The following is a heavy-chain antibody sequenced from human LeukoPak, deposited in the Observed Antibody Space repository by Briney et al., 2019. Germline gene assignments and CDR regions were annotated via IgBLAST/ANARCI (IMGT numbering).Heavy chain of an antibody. J-gene: IGHJ4*02. CDR1: GGSISSGSYY. CDR2: IYTSGST. D-gene: IGHD3-22*01. V-gene: IGHV4-61*02. Sequence: PSQTLSLTCTVSGGSISSGSYYWSWLRQPAGKGLEWIGRIYTSGSTNYNPSLKSRVTISVDTSKNQFSLKLSSVTAADTAVYYCARDHYYDSSGYYVGLGFDYWGQGTLVTVSS. CDR3: ARDHYYDSSGYYVGLGFDY.